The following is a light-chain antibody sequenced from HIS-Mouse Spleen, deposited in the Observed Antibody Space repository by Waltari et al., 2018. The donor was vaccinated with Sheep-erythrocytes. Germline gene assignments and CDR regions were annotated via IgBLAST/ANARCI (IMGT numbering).Light chain of an antibody. V-gene: IGKV3-11*01. CDR1: QSVSSS. CDR3: QQRSNWLT. J-gene: IGKJ4*01. CDR2: DAS. Sequence: EIVLTQSPATLSLSPGERATLSCRASQSVSSSLAWYQQKPGQAPRLLIYDASNRATGIPARFSGSGSGTDVTLTISSLEPEDFAVYYCQQRSNWLTFGGGTKVEIK.